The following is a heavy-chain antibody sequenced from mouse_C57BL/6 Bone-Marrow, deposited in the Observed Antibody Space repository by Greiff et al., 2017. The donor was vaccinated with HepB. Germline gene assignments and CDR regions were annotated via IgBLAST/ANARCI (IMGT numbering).Heavy chain of an antibody. CDR1: GYSITSGYY. J-gene: IGHJ2*01. Sequence: ESGPGLVKPSQSLSLTCSVTGYSITSGYYWNWIRQFPGNKLEWMGYISYDGSNNYNPSLKNRISITRDTSKNQFFLKLNSVTTEDTATYYCARRRYYFDYWGQGTTLTVSS. V-gene: IGHV3-6*01. CDR3: ARRRYYFDY. CDR2: ISYDGSN.